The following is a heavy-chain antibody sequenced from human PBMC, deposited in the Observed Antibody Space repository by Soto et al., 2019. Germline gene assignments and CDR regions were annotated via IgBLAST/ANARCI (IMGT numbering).Heavy chain of an antibody. Sequence: HPGGSLRLSCAASGFTFSSYAMSWVRQAPGKGLEWVSAISGSGGSTYYADSVKGRFTISRYNSKNTLYLQMNSLRAEDTAVYYCDCGGDSGSYYGGVYWGQGTLVTVSS. CDR2: ISGSGGST. V-gene: IGHV3-23*01. J-gene: IGHJ4*02. CDR1: GFTFSSYA. CDR3: DCGGDSGSYYGGVY. D-gene: IGHD1-26*01.